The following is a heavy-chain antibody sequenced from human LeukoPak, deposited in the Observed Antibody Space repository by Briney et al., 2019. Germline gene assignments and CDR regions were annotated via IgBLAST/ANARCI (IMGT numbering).Heavy chain of an antibody. CDR2: IYYSGST. CDR3: ARTNGYPNYYFDY. V-gene: IGHV4-39*01. J-gene: IGHJ4*02. CDR1: GGSISSSSYY. Sequence: SETLSLTCTVSGGSISSSSYYWDWIRQPPGKGLEWIGSIYYSGSTYYNPSLKSRVTISVATSKNQFSLNLTSVTAADTAVYYCARTNGYPNYYFDYWGQGTLVTVSS. D-gene: IGHD1-1*01.